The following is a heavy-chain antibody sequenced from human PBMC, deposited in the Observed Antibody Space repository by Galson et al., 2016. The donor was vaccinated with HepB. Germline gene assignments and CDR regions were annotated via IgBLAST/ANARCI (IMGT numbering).Heavy chain of an antibody. V-gene: IGHV3-30*18. CDR2: ISYDGTKT. Sequence: SLRLSCAASGFTFSNYGMHWVRQAPGQGLEWMAVISYDGTKTFYADTVKGRFTISRDNSRDTLYLQMNSLRAEDTAIYYCAKISAACTTASCYFDYYYYGLDVWGQGTTVTVSS. D-gene: IGHD2-2*01. J-gene: IGHJ6*02. CDR3: AKISAACTTASCYFDYYYYGLDV. CDR1: GFTFSNYG.